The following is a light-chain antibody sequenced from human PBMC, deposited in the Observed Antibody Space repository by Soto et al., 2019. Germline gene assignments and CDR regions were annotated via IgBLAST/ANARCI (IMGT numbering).Light chain of an antibody. CDR1: QNIFTY. CDR2: TGS. CDR3: QQTASFPIT. V-gene: IGKV1-39*01. J-gene: IGKJ5*01. Sequence: DIQMTQNPSSLSASVGDRVSITCRASQNIFTYLNWYQQKPGKAPNLLIYTGSSLQSGVPSRFSGSGSGTDFTLTINSLQPEDFATYYCQQTASFPITFGQGTRLEIK.